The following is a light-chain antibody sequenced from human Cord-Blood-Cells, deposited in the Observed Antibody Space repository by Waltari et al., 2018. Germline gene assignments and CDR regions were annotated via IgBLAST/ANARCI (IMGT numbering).Light chain of an antibody. J-gene: IGKJ2*03. V-gene: IGKV1-39*01. CDR3: QQSYSTPPS. CDR1: QSISSY. CDR2: AAS. Sequence: DIQVTHAPSSLSASVGDRVTITCRASQSISSYLNWYQQKPGKAPKLLIYAASSLQSGVPSRFSGSGSGTDFTLTISSLQPEDFATYYCQQSYSTPPSFGQGTKLEIQ.